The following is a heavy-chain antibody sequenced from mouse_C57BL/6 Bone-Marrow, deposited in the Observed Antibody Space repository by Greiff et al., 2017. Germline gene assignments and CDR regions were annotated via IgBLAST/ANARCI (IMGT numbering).Heavy chain of an antibody. Sequence: VQLQQSGAELVRPGASVKLSCTASGFNIKDDYMHWVKQRPEQGLEWIGWIDPENGDTEYASKFQGKATITADTSSNTAYLQLSSLTSEDTAVYYGTRGGTTVVFDYWGQGTTLTVSS. CDR2: IDPENGDT. V-gene: IGHV14-4*01. J-gene: IGHJ2*01. CDR3: TRGGTTVVFDY. D-gene: IGHD1-1*01. CDR1: GFNIKDDY.